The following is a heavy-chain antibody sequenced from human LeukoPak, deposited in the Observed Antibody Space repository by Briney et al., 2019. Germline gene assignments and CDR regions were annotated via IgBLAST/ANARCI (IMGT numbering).Heavy chain of an antibody. V-gene: IGHV4-30-4*01. CDR1: GGSISSGDHY. D-gene: IGHD4/OR15-4a*01. Sequence: SETLSLTCTVSGGSISSGDHYWSWLRQPPGKGLEWIGYIYYSGSAYYNPSLKSRVTISVDTSKNQFSLKLSSVIAADTAVYYCARGRDYGDNWFDPWGQGTLVTVSS. CDR3: ARGRDYGDNWFDP. J-gene: IGHJ5*02. CDR2: IYYSGSA.